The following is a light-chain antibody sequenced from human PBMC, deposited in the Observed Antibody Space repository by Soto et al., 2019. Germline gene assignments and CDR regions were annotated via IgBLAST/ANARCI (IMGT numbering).Light chain of an antibody. J-gene: IGKJ4*01. Sequence: EIVRTQSPATLSVSAGERVTLSCRASQSVSSNLAWYQQKPGQAPRLLIYGASTRATGIPARFSGSGSGTDFTLTISSLQSEDFAVYYCQQYNNWPPLTFGGGTKVEIK. CDR2: GAS. CDR3: QQYNNWPPLT. CDR1: QSVSSN. V-gene: IGKV3D-15*01.